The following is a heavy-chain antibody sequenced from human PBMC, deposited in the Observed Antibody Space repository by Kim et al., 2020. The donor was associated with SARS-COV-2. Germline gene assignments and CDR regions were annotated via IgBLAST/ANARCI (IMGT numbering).Heavy chain of an antibody. V-gene: IGHV4-61*03. CDR3: ARGPTRNYFDY. J-gene: IGHJ4*02. Sequence: TNYNPSLESRGTISLGTSKNHVSLKLTSVTAADTAVYYCARGPTRNYFDYWGQGSLVTVSS. CDR2: T.